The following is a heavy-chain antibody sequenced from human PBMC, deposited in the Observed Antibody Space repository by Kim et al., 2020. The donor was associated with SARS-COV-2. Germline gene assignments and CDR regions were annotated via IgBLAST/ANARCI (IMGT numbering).Heavy chain of an antibody. CDR2: IYYSGST. V-gene: IGHV4-31*03. D-gene: IGHD5-12*01. CDR3: ATRYRYSGYDDDY. Sequence: SETLSLTCTVSGGSISSDGHYWTWIPQHPGKGLEWIGYIYYSGSTYYTPSLKRRLTISVATSNNHLSLKLSSVTAADTAVYYCATRYRYSGYDDDYWGQGTLVTVSS. CDR1: GGSISSDGHY. J-gene: IGHJ4*02.